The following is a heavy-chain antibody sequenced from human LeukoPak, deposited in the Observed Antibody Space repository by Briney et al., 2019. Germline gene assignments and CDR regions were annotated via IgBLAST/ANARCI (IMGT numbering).Heavy chain of an antibody. CDR1: GFTFSSYS. D-gene: IGHD6-13*01. J-gene: IGHJ4*02. CDR3: AKDRSDSSNWYLGDY. V-gene: IGHV3-23*01. Sequence: GGSLRLSCAASGFTFSSYSMNWVRQAPGKGLEWVSVINGSGSSTNYADSVKGRFIISRDNSKNTLYLQMNSLRADDTAVYYCAKDRSDSSNWYLGDYWGQGTLVTVSS. CDR2: INGSGSST.